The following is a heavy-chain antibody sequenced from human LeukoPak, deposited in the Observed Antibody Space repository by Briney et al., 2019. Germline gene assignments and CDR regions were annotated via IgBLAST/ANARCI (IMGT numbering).Heavy chain of an antibody. D-gene: IGHD6-19*01. V-gene: IGHV1-18*01. Sequence: GASVKVSCKASGYTFTSYAISWVRQAPGQGLEWMGWISAFFGKTNYAQKLQGRVTMTTDASTSTAYMELRSLRSEDTAVYYCARAEEAIAVAGIEYWGEGSLVTVSS. CDR1: GYTFTSYA. J-gene: IGHJ4*02. CDR2: ISAFFGKT. CDR3: ARAEEAIAVAGIEY.